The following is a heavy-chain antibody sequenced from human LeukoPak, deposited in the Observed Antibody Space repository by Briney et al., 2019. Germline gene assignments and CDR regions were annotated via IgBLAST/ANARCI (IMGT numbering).Heavy chain of an antibody. D-gene: IGHD5-18*01. J-gene: IGHJ4*02. CDR1: GFTFSSYA. CDR2: ISGSGGST. CDR3: AKDPLPYSYGTDY. V-gene: IGHV3-23*01. Sequence: GGSLRLSCAASGFTFSSYAMSWVRQAPGKGLGWVSAISGSGGSTYYADSVKDRFTISRDNSKNTLYLQMNSLRAEDTAAYYCAKDPLPYSYGTDYWGQGTLVTVSS.